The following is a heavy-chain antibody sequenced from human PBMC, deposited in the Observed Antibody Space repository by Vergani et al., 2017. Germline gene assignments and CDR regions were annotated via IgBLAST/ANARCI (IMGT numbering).Heavy chain of an antibody. Sequence: QVQLVESGGGVVQPGRSLRLSCAASGFTFSSYGMHWVRQAPGKGLEWVAVIWYDGSNKYYADSVKGRFTISRDNSKNTLYLQMNSLRAEDTAVYYCARDRMWSTSCYECNWFDPWGQGTLVTVSS. CDR2: IWYDGSNK. J-gene: IGHJ5*02. D-gene: IGHD2-2*01. CDR1: GFTFSSYG. CDR3: ARDRMWSTSCYECNWFDP. V-gene: IGHV3-33*01.